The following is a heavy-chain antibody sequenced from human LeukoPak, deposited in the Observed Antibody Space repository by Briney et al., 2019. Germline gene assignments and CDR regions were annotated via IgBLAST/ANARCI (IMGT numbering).Heavy chain of an antibody. CDR3: ASQVYCSAGSCHSNF. V-gene: IGHV4-39*01. CDR1: GGSICSRPYF. Sequence: PSETLSLTCTVSGGSICSRPYFWGWIRQPPGKGLEWIGNIYYSSWRTYYNPSLKSRVTISVDTSKNQFSLKLSSVTAADTAVYYCASQVYCSAGSCHSNFWGQGTLVTVSS. J-gene: IGHJ4*02. CDR2: IYYSSWRT. D-gene: IGHD2-15*01.